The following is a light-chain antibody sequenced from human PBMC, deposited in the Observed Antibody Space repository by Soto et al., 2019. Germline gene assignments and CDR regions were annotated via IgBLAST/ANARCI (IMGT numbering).Light chain of an antibody. V-gene: IGKV3-11*01. CDR3: QQRSTWPPWT. Sequence: EIVLTQSPATLSLSPGERATLSCRASESVGTYLAWYQQKPGQAPRLLFYDASNRATGIPARFSGSGSGTDFTLTISSLEPEDFAVYYCQQRSTWPPWTFGQGTKVDI. CDR2: DAS. J-gene: IGKJ1*01. CDR1: ESVGTY.